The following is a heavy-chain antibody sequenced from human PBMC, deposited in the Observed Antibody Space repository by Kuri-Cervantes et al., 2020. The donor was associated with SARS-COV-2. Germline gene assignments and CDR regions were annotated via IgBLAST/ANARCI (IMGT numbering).Heavy chain of an antibody. V-gene: IGHV3-30*02. CDR3: AKVPISETKYFQH. J-gene: IGHJ1*01. Sequence: GESLKISCAASGFTFSSYGMHWVRQAPGKGLEWVAFIRYDGSNKYYADSVEGRFTISRDTTKNTLYLQMNSLRAEDTAVYCCAKVPISETKYFQHWGQGTLVTVSS. D-gene: IGHD1-1*01. CDR2: IRYDGSNK. CDR1: GFTFSSYG.